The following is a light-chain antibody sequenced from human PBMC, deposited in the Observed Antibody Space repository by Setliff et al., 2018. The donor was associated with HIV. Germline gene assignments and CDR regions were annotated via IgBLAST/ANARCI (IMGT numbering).Light chain of an antibody. Sequence: LTQPPSVSGAPGQRVTISCTGSSSNIGAGYDVHWYQQFPGTAPKLLVYGNSNRPSGVPDRFSGSKSGTSASLAITGLQAEDEADYYCQSYDSSLSALYVFGTGTKVTVL. CDR1: SSNIGAGYD. CDR3: QSYDSSLSALYV. J-gene: IGLJ1*01. CDR2: GNS. V-gene: IGLV1-40*01.